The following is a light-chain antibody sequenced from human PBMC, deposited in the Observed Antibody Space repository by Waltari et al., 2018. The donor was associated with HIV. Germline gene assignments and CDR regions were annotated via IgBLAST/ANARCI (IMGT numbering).Light chain of an antibody. V-gene: IGLV3-21*04. J-gene: IGLJ3*02. CDR2: YNS. Sequence: SYVLTQPPSVSAPPGAAATLPCGAWTLGGKSVHWSNQQTGQAPVLVTRYNSDRPSGIPDRISGSNSGHTATLTITRVETGDEATYYCQVWDSSNEHVVFGGGTDLTVL. CDR1: TLGGKS. CDR3: QVWDSSNEHVV.